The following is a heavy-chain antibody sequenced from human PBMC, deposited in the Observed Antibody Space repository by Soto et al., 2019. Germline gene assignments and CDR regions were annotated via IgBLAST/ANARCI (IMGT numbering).Heavy chain of an antibody. J-gene: IGHJ4*02. V-gene: IGHV3-9*01. D-gene: IGHD3-16*01. CDR2: INWKSDI. CDR3: AISQGRGGRTTFIY. CDR1: GFTFDDNA. Sequence: PGGFLRLSCAVSGFTFDDNAMHWVRQAPEKGLEWVSGINWKSDIGYADSVKGRFTISRDNAENSLYLQMNSLRAEDTALYYCAISQGRGGRTTFIYWGQGTQVTVSS.